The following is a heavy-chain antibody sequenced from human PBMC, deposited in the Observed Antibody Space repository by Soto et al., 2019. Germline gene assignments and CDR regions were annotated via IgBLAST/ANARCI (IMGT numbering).Heavy chain of an antibody. D-gene: IGHD3-16*01. Sequence: QVQLQESGPRLVTPSETLTLTCSLSGGSITNHYWGWIRQPPGKGLEFIGGIYPSGRAHYNPSLQSQVNMSVDTSKNQYPIKVNSVAAADTSIYNCERDYDVNTALNYWYFDLWGRGTLVPVSS. V-gene: IGHV4-4*07. CDR1: GGSITNHY. CDR3: ERDYDVNTALNYWYFDL. J-gene: IGHJ2*01. CDR2: IYPSGRA.